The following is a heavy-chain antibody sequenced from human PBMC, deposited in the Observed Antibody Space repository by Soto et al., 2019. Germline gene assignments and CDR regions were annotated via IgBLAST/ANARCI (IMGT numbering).Heavy chain of an antibody. CDR1: GGSISSSSYY. V-gene: IGHV4-39*01. CDR3: ARHIHKIAAAGTYYYYMDV. D-gene: IGHD6-13*01. CDR2: IYYSGST. J-gene: IGHJ6*03. Sequence: SETLSLTCTVSGGSISSSSYYWGWIRQPPGKGLEWIGSIYYSGSTYYNPSLKSRVTISVDTSKDQFSLKLSSVTAADTAVYYCARHIHKIAAAGTYYYYMDVWGKGTTVTVSS.